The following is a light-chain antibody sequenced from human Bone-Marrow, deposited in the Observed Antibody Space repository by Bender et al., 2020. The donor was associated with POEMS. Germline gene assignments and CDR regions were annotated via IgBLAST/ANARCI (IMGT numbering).Light chain of an antibody. CDR3: TSYQGTTPYV. CDR1: SRDIGNYDY. J-gene: IGLJ1*01. CDR2: EVY. Sequence: QSALTQPPSASGSPGQSVTISCTGTSRDIGNYDYVSWYQHHPGKAPKLIIYEVYKRPSGVPDRFSGSKSDNTASLTVSGLQPEDEADYYCTSYQGTTPYVFGSATKVTVL. V-gene: IGLV2-8*01.